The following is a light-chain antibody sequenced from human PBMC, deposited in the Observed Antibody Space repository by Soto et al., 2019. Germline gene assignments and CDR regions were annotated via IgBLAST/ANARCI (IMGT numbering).Light chain of an antibody. J-gene: IGKJ5*01. CDR3: QQFDDSVT. V-gene: IGKV3-20*01. Sequence: VLTQSPGTLSLSPCEQAXLTCRASHSVSRTYLAWYQQKPGQAPRLLMYGASDRATGTPGRFSGSGSGTDFTLTISGLEPEDSAVYYCQQFDDSVTFGQGTRLEIK. CDR1: HSVSRTY. CDR2: GAS.